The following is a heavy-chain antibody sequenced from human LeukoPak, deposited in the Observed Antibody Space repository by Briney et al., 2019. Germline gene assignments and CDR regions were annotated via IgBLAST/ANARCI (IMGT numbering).Heavy chain of an antibody. D-gene: IGHD6-13*01. J-gene: IGHJ4*02. CDR2: ISYDGSNK. V-gene: IGHV3-30*18. CDR3: ANESPGYSNSWYVY. Sequence: PGGSLRLSCAASGFTFSSYGMHWVRQAPGKGLEWVAVISYDGSNKYYADSVKGRFTISRDNSKNTLYLQMNSLRAEDTAVYYCANESPGYSNSWYVYWGQGTLVTVSS. CDR1: GFTFSSYG.